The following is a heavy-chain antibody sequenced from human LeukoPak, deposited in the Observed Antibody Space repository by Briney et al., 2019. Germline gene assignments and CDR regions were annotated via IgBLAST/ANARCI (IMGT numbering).Heavy chain of an antibody. CDR1: ALTFSIYS. Sequence: PGRSLRPSCAPSALTFSIYSMSWVSQAPGKGLEWVSSIITSSTYTYYTDSGTDRFTISRDNAKRSLYLQMNSLRAEDTAVYYCAASAPRDYWGEGTLVTVSS. J-gene: IGHJ4*02. V-gene: IGHV3-21*01. CDR3: AASAPRDY. CDR2: IITSSTYT.